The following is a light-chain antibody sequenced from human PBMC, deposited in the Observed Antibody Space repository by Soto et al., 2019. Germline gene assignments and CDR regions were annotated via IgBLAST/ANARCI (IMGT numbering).Light chain of an antibody. V-gene: IGKV3-15*01. CDR1: QNVNSD. Sequence: EIVMTQSPAALSVSPGERATLSCRASQNVNSDLAWYQQKPGQAPRLLIYAASTRDTGIPARFSGSGSGTEFSLTISSLQSEDFAVYYCQQYKIWPLTFGGGTKVEIK. CDR2: AAS. J-gene: IGKJ4*01. CDR3: QQYKIWPLT.